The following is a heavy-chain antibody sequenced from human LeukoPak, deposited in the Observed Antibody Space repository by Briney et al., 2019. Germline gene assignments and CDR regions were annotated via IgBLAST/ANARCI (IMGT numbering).Heavy chain of an antibody. CDR1: GYTFTGYY. CDR2: ISAYNGNT. Sequence: ASVKVSCKASGYTFTGYYMHWVRQAPGQGLEWMGWISAYNGNTNYAQKLQGRVTMTTDTSTSTAYMELRSLRSDDTAVYYCARDCSSTSCILPYYFDYWGQGTLVTVSS. D-gene: IGHD2-2*01. CDR3: ARDCSSTSCILPYYFDY. V-gene: IGHV1-18*04. J-gene: IGHJ4*02.